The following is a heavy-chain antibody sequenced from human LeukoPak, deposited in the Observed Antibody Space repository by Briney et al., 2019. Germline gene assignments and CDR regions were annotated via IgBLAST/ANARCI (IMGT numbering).Heavy chain of an antibody. CDR2: ISYSGST. V-gene: IGHV4-31*03. Sequence: SETLSLTCTVSGGSISSGGYYWSWIRQHPGKGLEWIGYISYSGSTYYNPSLNSRVTISVGTSKSQFSLKLSSVTAADTAVYYCARVRGYSYGERDYWGQGTLVTVSS. CDR3: ARVRGYSYGERDY. CDR1: GGSISSGGYY. D-gene: IGHD5-18*01. J-gene: IGHJ4*02.